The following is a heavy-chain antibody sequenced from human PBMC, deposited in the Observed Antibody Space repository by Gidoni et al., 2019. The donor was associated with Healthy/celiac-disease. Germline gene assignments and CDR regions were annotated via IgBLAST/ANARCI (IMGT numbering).Heavy chain of an antibody. CDR2: IYWDDDK. D-gene: IGHD3-22*01. J-gene: IGHJ4*02. V-gene: IGHV2-5*02. Sequence: QITLKESGPTLVKPTQPLTLTCTFSGFSLSPSGVGVGWIRQPPGKALEWLALIYWDDDKRYSPSLKSRLTITKDTAKNQVVLTMTKMDPVDTATYYCVCNAGDDSSGYYRFDYWGQGTLVTVSS. CDR3: VCNAGDDSSGYYRFDY. CDR1: GFSLSPSGVG.